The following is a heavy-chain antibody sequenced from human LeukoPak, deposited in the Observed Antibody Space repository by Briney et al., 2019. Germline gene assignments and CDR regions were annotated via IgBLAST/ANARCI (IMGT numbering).Heavy chain of an antibody. Sequence: ASVKVSCKASGGTFSSYAISWVRQAPGQGLEWMGGIIPIFGTANYAQKFQGRVTITTDESTSTAYMELSSLRSEDTAVYYCARGSGYYAFLNWFDPWGQGTLVTVSS. CDR3: ARGSGYYAFLNWFDP. CDR2: IIPIFGTA. J-gene: IGHJ5*02. D-gene: IGHD3-22*01. CDR1: GGTFSSYA. V-gene: IGHV1-69*05.